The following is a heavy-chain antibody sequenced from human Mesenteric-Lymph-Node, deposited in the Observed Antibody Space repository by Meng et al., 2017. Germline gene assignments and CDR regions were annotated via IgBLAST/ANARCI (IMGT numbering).Heavy chain of an antibody. CDR1: GKHFTSYV. V-gene: IGHV7-4-1*02. D-gene: IGHD3-16*02. CDR3: ASSPDYVWGSYRWFDY. Sequence: VQWVHIGLDLKKPGASVKVSCKASGKHFTSYVMNWVRQAPGQGLEWMGWINSDTGNPTYAQDFTGRFVFSLDASVSTAYLQISSLKTEDTAVYYCASSPDYVWGSYRWFDYWGQGTLVTVSS. J-gene: IGHJ4*02. CDR2: INSDTGNP.